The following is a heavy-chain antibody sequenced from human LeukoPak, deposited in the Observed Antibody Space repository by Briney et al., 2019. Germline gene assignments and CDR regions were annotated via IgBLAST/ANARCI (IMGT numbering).Heavy chain of an antibody. CDR3: AILAVAGNDYFDY. CDR2: IYPGYSDT. CDR1: GYSFTSYW. Sequence: GESLKISCKGSGYSFTSYWIGWVRQLPGKGLEWMGIIYPGYSDTRYSPSFQGQVTISADKSISTAYLQWSSLKASDTAMYYCAILAVAGNDYFDYWGQGNLVSVSS. D-gene: IGHD6-19*01. V-gene: IGHV5-51*01. J-gene: IGHJ4*02.